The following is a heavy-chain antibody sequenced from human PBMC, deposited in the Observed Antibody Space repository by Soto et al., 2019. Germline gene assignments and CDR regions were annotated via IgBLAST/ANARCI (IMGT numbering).Heavy chain of an antibody. J-gene: IGHJ4*02. CDR1: GFTFRTYA. Sequence: DVQLLESGGGLVQPGGSLRLSCAVSGFTFRTYAMSWVRQAPGKGLEWVTGITGSGGSTYYADSVKGRFTISRDNYKNTLFLQMESLRAEDTATYYCAKHLEHGWQLVPYANVDYWGQGTRVTVSS. D-gene: IGHD6-6*01. CDR3: AKHLEHGWQLVPYANVDY. V-gene: IGHV3-23*01. CDR2: ITGSGGST.